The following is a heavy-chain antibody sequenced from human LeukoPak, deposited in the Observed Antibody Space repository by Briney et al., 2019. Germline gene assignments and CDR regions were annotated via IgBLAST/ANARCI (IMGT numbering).Heavy chain of an antibody. Sequence: SETLSLTCTVSGGSMSPYYWSWIRQPPGKGLEWIGSIYYSGNTYYNPSLKSRVTISVDTSKNQFSLKLSSVTAADTAVYYCIYDYIWGSYPTWYFDYWGQGTLVTVSS. CDR2: IYYSGNT. CDR1: GGSMSPYY. J-gene: IGHJ4*02. D-gene: IGHD3-16*02. V-gene: IGHV4-59*05. CDR3: IYDYIWGSYPTWYFDY.